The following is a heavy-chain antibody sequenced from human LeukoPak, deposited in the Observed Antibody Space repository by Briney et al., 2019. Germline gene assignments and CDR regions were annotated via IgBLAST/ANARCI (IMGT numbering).Heavy chain of an antibody. J-gene: IGHJ3*02. CDR3: ARPYSSGWYGAFDI. D-gene: IGHD6-19*01. CDR2: INWNGGST. Sequence: PGGSLRLSCAASGFTFDDYGMSWVRQAPGKGLEWVSGINWNGGSTGYADSVKGRFTISRDNAKNSLYLQMNSLRAEDTALYYCARPYSSGWYGAFDIWGQGTMVTVSP. V-gene: IGHV3-20*04. CDR1: GFTFDDYG.